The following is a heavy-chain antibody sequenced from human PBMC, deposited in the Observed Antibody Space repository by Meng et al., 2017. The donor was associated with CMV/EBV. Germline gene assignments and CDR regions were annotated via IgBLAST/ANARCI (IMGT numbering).Heavy chain of an antibody. CDR3: ARLDYDFCRERPKGYGMDV. D-gene: IGHD3-3*01. CDR2: IYPGDSDT. Sequence: KVPCKGSGYSFTSYWIGWVRQMPGKGLEWMGIIYPGDSDTRYSPSFQGQVTISADNFISTAYLQWSSLKASDTAMYYRARLDYDFCRERPKGYGMDVWGQGTTVTVSS. CDR1: GYSFTSYW. J-gene: IGHJ6*02. V-gene: IGHV5-51*01.